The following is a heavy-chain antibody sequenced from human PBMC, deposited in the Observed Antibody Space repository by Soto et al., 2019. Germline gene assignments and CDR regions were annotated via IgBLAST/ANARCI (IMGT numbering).Heavy chain of an antibody. Sequence: PGGSLRLSCVASGFTFRHYAMSWVRQAPRKGLQWVSGISDSGGTTYYTDSVKGRFTISRDNSKNSLYLQMNSLRAEDTAIYYCAKDLRYYGSGPSGWFDSWGQGNQVTVSS. CDR1: GFTFRHYA. CDR3: AKDLRYYGSGPSGWFDS. D-gene: IGHD3-10*01. CDR2: ISDSGGTT. J-gene: IGHJ5*01. V-gene: IGHV3-23*01.